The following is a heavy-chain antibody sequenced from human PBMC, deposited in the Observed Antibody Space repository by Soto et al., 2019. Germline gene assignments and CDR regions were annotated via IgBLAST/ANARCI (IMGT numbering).Heavy chain of an antibody. J-gene: IGHJ4*02. CDR1: GFSFDDHA. D-gene: IGHD3-3*01. CDR2: LSWNSGNA. V-gene: IGHV3-9*01. CDR3: VRAQVGDLWSGGHFPS. Sequence: DVQLVESGGTLVQPGRSLRLSCAASGFSFDDHAMHWARQTPEKGLEWVAGLSWNSGNADYADSVKGRFTISRDNCKNALFLDMNGLRADDTAIYYCVRAQVGDLWSGGHFPSWGPGPLVAVSS.